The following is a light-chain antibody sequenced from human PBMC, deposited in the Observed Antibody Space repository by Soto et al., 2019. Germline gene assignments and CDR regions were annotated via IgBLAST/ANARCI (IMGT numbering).Light chain of an antibody. CDR1: QSVSSN. V-gene: IGKV3-20*01. CDR2: XXX. Sequence: EIVLTQSPSTLSVPPGERATLSCSASQSVSSNLAWYQQKPGQAPRLXXXXXXSRATGSPDRFSGGGSGTDFTLTISRLEPEDFAVYHCQQFSSYPLTFGGGTKVDIK. CDR3: QQFSSYPLT. J-gene: IGKJ4*01.